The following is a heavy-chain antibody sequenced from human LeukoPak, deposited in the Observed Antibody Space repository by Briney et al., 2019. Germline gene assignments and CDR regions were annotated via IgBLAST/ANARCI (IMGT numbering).Heavy chain of an antibody. V-gene: IGHV4-38-2*02. D-gene: IGHD3-10*01. Sequence: SETLSLTCAVSGYSIISGYYWGWIRQPPGKRLEWIGSIYHSGSTYYNPSLKSRVTISVDTSKNQFSLKLSSVTAADTAVYYCARELVLCFGELTHMDVWGKGTTVTVSS. CDR2: IYHSGST. CDR3: ARELVLCFGELTHMDV. CDR1: GYSIISGYY. J-gene: IGHJ6*03.